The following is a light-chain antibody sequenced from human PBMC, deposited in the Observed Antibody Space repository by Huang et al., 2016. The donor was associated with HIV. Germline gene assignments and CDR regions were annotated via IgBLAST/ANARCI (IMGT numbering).Light chain of an antibody. CDR1: QNITNY. CDR2: TAA. CDR3: QQSYSTPLT. V-gene: IGKV1-39*01. Sequence: DIQMTQSPPSLSASVGDRVTITRRASQNITNYLNWYQQKPGKAPNLLICTAASLQSGVPSRFSGSGSGTDFALTINSLQPEDFTTYYCQQSYSTPLTFGGGTKVEIK. J-gene: IGKJ4*01.